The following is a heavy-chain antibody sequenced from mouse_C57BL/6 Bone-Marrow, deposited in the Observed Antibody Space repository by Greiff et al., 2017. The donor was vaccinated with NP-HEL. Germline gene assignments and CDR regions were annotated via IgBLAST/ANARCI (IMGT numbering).Heavy chain of an antibody. J-gene: IGHJ1*03. V-gene: IGHV7-3*01. CDR3: ARYYGYDVGYFDV. D-gene: IGHD2-2*01. CDR1: GFTFTDYY. CDR2: IRNKANGYTT. Sequence: EVHLVESGGGLVQPGGSLSLSCAASGFTFTDYYMSWVRQPPGKALEWLGFIRNKANGYTTEYSASVKGRFTISRDNSQSILYLQMNALRAEDSATYYCARYYGYDVGYFDVWGTGTTVTVSS.